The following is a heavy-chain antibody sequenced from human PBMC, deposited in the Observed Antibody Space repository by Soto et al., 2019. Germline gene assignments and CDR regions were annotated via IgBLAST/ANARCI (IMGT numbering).Heavy chain of an antibody. D-gene: IGHD4-4*01. V-gene: IGHV1-18*01. CDR2: ISAYNCNT. J-gene: IGHJ6*02. CDR1: GYTFTSYG. Sequence: QVQLVQSGAEVKKPGASVKVSCKASGYTFTSYGISWVRQAHGHGREWMGWISAYNCNTNSAQKLQGRVTMTTDTSTDTAYMELRRLRSDDPAVYYCARGTGGPTTVTFYYYGLDVWGQGTTVTVSS. CDR3: ARGTGGPTTVTFYYYGLDV.